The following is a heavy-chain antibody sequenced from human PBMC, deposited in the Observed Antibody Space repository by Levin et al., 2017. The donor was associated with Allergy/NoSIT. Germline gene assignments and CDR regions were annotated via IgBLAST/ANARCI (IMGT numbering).Heavy chain of an antibody. J-gene: IGHJ4*02. CDR3: ARSTEWSFDY. CDR2: MTSDTKTI. CDR1: GFTFSIYS. D-gene: IGHD3-3*01. Sequence: GESLKISCAASGFTFSIYSMNWVRQAPGKGLEWISYMTSDTKTIHYADSVRGRFTISRDNAKNSLYLQMNSLRDEDTAVYYCARSTEWSFDYWGQGALIVVSS. V-gene: IGHV3-48*02.